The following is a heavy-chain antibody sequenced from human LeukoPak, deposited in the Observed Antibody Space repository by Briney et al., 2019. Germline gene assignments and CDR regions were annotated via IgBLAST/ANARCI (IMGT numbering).Heavy chain of an antibody. CDR1: GFTFSSYS. CDR3: ARVDTATFDY. CDR2: ISSSSSYI. D-gene: IGHD5-18*01. V-gene: IGHV3-21*01. J-gene: IGHJ4*02. Sequence: GGSLRLSCAASGFTFSSYSMNWVRPAPGKGLEWVSSISSSSSYIYYADSAKGRFTISRDNAKNSLYLQMNSLRAEDTAVYYCARVDTATFDYWGQGTLVTVSS.